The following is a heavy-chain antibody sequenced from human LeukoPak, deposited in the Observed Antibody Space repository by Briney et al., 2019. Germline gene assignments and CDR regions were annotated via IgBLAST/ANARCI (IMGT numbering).Heavy chain of an antibody. CDR2: IIPILGIA. CDR1: GGTFSSYA. Sequence: ASVKVSCKASGGTFSSYAISWVRQAPGQGLEWMGRIIPILGIANYAQKFQGGVTITADKSTSTAYMELSSLRSEDTAVYYCASRYCSSTSCPHYYYYGMDVWGQGTTVTVSS. CDR3: ASRYCSSTSCPHYYYYGMDV. J-gene: IGHJ6*02. V-gene: IGHV1-69*04. D-gene: IGHD2-2*01.